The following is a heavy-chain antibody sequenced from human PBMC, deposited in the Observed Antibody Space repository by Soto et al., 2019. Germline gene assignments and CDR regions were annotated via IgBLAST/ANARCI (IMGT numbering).Heavy chain of an antibody. Sequence: SSETLSLTCAVYGGSFSGYYWSWIRQPPEKGLEWIGEINRSGSTSYNPSLKSRVSISIDTSKNQFSLNLTSVTAADTAVYYCARGSASFNWFDPWGQGTLVTVS. D-gene: IGHD3-10*01. CDR2: INRSGST. CDR1: GGSFSGYY. V-gene: IGHV4-34*01. CDR3: ARGSASFNWFDP. J-gene: IGHJ5*02.